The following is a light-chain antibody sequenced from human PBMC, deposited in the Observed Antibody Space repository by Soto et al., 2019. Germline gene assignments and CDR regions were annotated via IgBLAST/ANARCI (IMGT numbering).Light chain of an antibody. CDR3: QQYGNPPWT. Sequence: ETVLTQSPGTLSLSPGERATLSCRASQSVGSRYLAWYQQKPGQAPRLLIYDTSNRATGIPNRFSGSGSGIDFTLTISRLEPEDFAVYHCQQYGNPPWTFGQGTKLEIK. J-gene: IGKJ2*01. CDR1: QSVGSRY. CDR2: DTS. V-gene: IGKV3-20*01.